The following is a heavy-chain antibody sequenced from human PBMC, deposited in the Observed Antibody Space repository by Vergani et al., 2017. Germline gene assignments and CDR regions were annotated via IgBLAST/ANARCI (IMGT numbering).Heavy chain of an antibody. Sequence: QVQLVQSGAEVKKPGSSVKVSCKASGGTFSSYAISWVRQAPGQGLEWMGRIIPILGIANYAQKFQGRVTITAYKSTSTAYMELSSLRSEDTAVYYCARDSSGWSHFDYWGQGPLVTVSS. CDR3: ARDSSGWSHFDY. D-gene: IGHD6-19*01. CDR1: GGTFSSYA. J-gene: IGHJ4*02. V-gene: IGHV1-69*04. CDR2: IIPILGIA.